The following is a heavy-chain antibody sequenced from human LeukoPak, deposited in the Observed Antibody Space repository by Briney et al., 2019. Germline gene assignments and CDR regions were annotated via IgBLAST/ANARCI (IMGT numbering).Heavy chain of an antibody. CDR3: ARTGDTAMVTGFDS. D-gene: IGHD5-18*01. V-gene: IGHV1-2*02. Sequence: ASVKVSCKASGYTFTGYYMHWVRQAPGQGLEWVGSINPNSSGTNYAQKLQVSVTMTRNTSISTAYMELSRLRSDDTAVYCCARTGDTAMVTGFDSWGQGTLVTVSS. CDR1: GYTFTGYY. CDR2: INPNSSGT. J-gene: IGHJ4*02.